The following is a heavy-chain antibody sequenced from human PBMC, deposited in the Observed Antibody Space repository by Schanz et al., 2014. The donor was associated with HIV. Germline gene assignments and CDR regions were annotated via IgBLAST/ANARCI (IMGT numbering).Heavy chain of an antibody. CDR3: AKVARWDYYGMDV. Sequence: EVQLVESGGGLVQPGGSLRLSCAASGFAFNTYAMTWVRQAPGKGLEWVSTISGSGISTYYADSVKGRFTISRDNSKNTLYLQMNSLRTEDTAVYYCAKVARWDYYGMDVWGQGTTVTVSS. CDR2: ISGSGIST. J-gene: IGHJ6*02. CDR1: GFAFNTYA. V-gene: IGHV3-23*04.